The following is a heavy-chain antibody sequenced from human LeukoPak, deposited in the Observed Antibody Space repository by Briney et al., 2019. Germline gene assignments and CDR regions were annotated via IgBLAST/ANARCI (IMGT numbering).Heavy chain of an antibody. D-gene: IGHD3-22*01. V-gene: IGHV3-23*01. Sequence: GGSLRLSCAASGFTFNNYALSWVRQAPGKGLEWVSAISGSGGSTYYADSVKGRFTISRDNSKNTLYLQMNSLRAEDTAVYYCANTLFYYYDSSGYLPYWGQGTLVTVSS. CDR1: GFTFNNYA. CDR3: ANTLFYYYDSSGYLPY. J-gene: IGHJ4*02. CDR2: ISGSGGST.